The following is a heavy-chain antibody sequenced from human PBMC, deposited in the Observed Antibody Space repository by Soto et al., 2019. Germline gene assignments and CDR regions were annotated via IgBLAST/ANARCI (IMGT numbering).Heavy chain of an antibody. CDR2: IYTSGST. J-gene: IGHJ5*02. CDR1: GGSISSYY. V-gene: IGHV4-4*07. D-gene: IGHD6-13*01. Sequence: SETLSLTCTVSGGSISSYYWSWIRQPAGKGLEWIGRIYTSGSTNYNPSLKSRVTMSVDTSKNQFSLKLSSVTAADTAVYYCASSPRIAAAGKSPWFDPWGQGTLVTVSS. CDR3: ASSPRIAAAGKSPWFDP.